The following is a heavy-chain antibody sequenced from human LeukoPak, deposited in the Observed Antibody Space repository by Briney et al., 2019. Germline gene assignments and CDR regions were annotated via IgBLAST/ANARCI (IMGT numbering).Heavy chain of an antibody. Sequence: GGSLRLSCAASGFTFSSYEMNWARQAPGKVLEWVSYISSIGSTIYYADSVKGRFTISRDNAKNSLYLQMNSLRAEDTAVSYCAKELQPWFPFDDCGQGILVTVSS. D-gene: IGHD3-10*01. CDR1: GFTFSSYE. J-gene: IGHJ4*02. CDR2: ISSIGSTI. V-gene: IGHV3-48*03. CDR3: AKELQPWFPFDD.